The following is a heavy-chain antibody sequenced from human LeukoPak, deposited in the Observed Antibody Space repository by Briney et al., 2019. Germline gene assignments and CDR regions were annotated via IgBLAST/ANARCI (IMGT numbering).Heavy chain of an antibody. D-gene: IGHD1-1*01. J-gene: IGHJ6*03. Sequence: ASVKVSCKASGGTFSSYAISWVRQAPGQGLEWMGGIIPIFGTTTYAQKFQGRITLTADESTSTAYMELSSLRSEDTAVYYCARDRGGWNDEEYYYYYMDVWGKGTTVTVSS. V-gene: IGHV1-69*13. CDR3: ARDRGGWNDEEYYYYYMDV. CDR2: IIPIFGTT. CDR1: GGTFSSYA.